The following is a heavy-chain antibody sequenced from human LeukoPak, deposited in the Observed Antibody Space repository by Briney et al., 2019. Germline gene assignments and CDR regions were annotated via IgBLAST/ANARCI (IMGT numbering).Heavy chain of an antibody. CDR1: VFTFITTW. CDR2: IDQEGGDI. Sequence: GGSLRLSCADSVFTFITTWMNGGPQAPGKGLEWVANIDQEGGDIYYVDAVKGRFTISRDNAKNSRYLQMNSLKAEKTAVYYCARDLHYCASSRYYCPLRAFDIWGQGTMVTVSS. J-gene: IGHJ3*02. V-gene: IGHV3-7*05. D-gene: IGHD3-22*01. CDR3: ARDLHYCASSRYYCPLRAFDI.